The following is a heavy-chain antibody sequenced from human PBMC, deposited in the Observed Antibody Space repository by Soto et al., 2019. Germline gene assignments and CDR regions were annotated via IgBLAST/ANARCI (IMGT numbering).Heavy chain of an antibody. Sequence: GESLKISCKASGYSFTPFWIGWVRQMPGKVLEWMGFIYLSDSDTRYSPSFQDQVTISADKSISTAYLQWSSLEASATAIYYCASREKTTDAFDVWGQGTKVTVS. CDR3: ASREKTTDAFDV. D-gene: IGHD1-1*01. CDR1: GYSFTPFW. CDR2: IYLSDSDT. V-gene: IGHV5-51*01. J-gene: IGHJ3*01.